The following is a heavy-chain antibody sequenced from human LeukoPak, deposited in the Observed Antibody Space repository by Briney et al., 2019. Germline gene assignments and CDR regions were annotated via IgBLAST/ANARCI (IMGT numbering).Heavy chain of an antibody. V-gene: IGHV1-69*13. D-gene: IGHD6-19*01. J-gene: IGHJ3*02. Sequence: GASVKVSCKASGGTFSSYAISWVRQAPGQGLEWMGGIIPIFGTANYAQKFQGRVTITADESTSTAYMELSSLRSEDTAVYYCARGRALLQWDAFDIWGQGTMVTVSS. CDR2: IIPIFGTA. CDR3: ARGRALLQWDAFDI. CDR1: GGTFSSYA.